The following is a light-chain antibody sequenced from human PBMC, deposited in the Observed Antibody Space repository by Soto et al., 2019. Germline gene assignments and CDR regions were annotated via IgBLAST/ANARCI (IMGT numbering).Light chain of an antibody. V-gene: IGLV3-21*04. J-gene: IGLJ2*01. CDR2: YDS. CDR3: QVWDSSSGV. CDR1: NIGSKS. Sequence: SYELTQPPSVSVAPGKTARITCGGNNIGSKSVHWYQQKPGQAPVLVIYYDSDRPSGIPERFSGSNSGNMATLTISRVEAGDEADYYCQVWDSSSGVFGGGTKVTVL.